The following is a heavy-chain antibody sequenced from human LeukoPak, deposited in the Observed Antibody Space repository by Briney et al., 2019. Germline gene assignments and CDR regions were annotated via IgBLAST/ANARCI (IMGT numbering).Heavy chain of an antibody. CDR3: ARGDIRPQNYYMDV. Sequence: ASVKVSCKASGYTFTGYYMHWVRQAPGQGLEWMGWINPNSGGTNFAQKFQDRVTMTRDTSISTAYMELSRLRSDDTAVYYCARGDIRPQNYYMDVWGKGTTVTVSS. V-gene: IGHV1-2*02. J-gene: IGHJ6*03. D-gene: IGHD2-15*01. CDR2: INPNSGGT. CDR1: GYTFTGYY.